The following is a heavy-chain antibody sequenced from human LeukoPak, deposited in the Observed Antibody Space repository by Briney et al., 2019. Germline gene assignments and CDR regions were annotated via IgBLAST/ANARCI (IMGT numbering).Heavy chain of an antibody. J-gene: IGHJ3*02. CDR3: ARVIRNDSRAFDI. CDR1: GGSISSTSYY. CDR2: IYYSGST. D-gene: IGHD2-21*02. V-gene: IGHV4-39*07. Sequence: PSETLSLTCTVSGGSISSTSYYWGWIRQPPGKGLEWIGTIYYSGSTYYNPSLKSRFTISVDTSKNPFSLKLSSVTAADTAVYYCARVIRNDSRAFDIWGQGTMVTVSS.